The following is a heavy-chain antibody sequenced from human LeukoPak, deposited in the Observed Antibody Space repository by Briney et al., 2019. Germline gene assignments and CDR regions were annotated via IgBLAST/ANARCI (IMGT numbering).Heavy chain of an antibody. D-gene: IGHD6-19*01. CDR3: ARDPSGWYFVDY. CDR1: GFTVSDYY. CDR2: FSNAGTT. Sequence: SGGSLRLSCAVSGFTVSDYYMSWVRQAPGQGLEWVSLFSNAGTTSYADSVKGRFTISRDNSNNKLYLQMNSLRAGDTAVYYCARDPSGWYFVDYWGQGTLVTVSS. V-gene: IGHV3-53*01. J-gene: IGHJ4*02.